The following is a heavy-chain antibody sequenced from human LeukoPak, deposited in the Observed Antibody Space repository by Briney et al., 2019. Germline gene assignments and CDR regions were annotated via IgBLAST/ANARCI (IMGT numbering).Heavy chain of an antibody. CDR2: IKQDGSEK. D-gene: IGHD2-2*01. J-gene: IGHJ6*02. Sequence: GGSLRLSCITSGFTFGDYGLSWVRQAPGKGLEWVANIKQDGSEKYYVDSVKGRFTISRDNAKNSLYLQMNSLRAEDTAVYYCARDNTRLYGMDVWGQGTTVTVSS. CDR3: ARDNTRLYGMDV. CDR1: GFTFGDYG. V-gene: IGHV3-7*01.